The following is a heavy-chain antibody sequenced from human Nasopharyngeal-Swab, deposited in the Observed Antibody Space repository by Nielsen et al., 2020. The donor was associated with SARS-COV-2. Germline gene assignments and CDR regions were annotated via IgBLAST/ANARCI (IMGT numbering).Heavy chain of an antibody. V-gene: IGHV3-11*04. Sequence: GESLKISCAASGFTFSDYYMSWIRQAPGKGLEWVSYISSSGSTIYYADSVKGRFTISRDNAKNSLYLQMNSLRAEDTAVYYCAKETRLAAALDYWGQGTLVTVSS. CDR3: AKETRLAAALDY. CDR2: ISSSGSTI. J-gene: IGHJ4*02. CDR1: GFTFSDYY. D-gene: IGHD6-13*01.